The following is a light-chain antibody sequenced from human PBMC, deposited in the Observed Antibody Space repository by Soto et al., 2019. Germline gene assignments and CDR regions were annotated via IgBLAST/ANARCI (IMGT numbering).Light chain of an antibody. V-gene: IGKV3-15*01. CDR3: QQYNNWPRT. CDR1: QSVTSN. CDR2: AAS. Sequence: IVMTQSPATLSVSPGDRATLSCRASQSVTSNLAWYQQKPGQAPRLLIYAASTRATGIPARFRGSGSGTEFTLIISSLQSEDFAVYYCQQYNNWPRTFGQGTKVEIK. J-gene: IGKJ1*01.